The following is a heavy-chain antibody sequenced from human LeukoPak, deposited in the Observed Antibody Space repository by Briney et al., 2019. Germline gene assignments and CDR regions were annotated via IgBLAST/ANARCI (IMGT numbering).Heavy chain of an antibody. CDR2: INPTGGST. Sequence: ASVNVSCKASGYTFTNYYIHWVRQAPGQGLEWMGVINPTGGSTSYAQKFQGRVTMTRDTSTNTVYMELSSLRSEETAVYYCARDGEVATISGEIHYYYYGMDVWGQGTTVTVSS. D-gene: IGHD5-24*01. CDR3: ARDGEVATISGEIHYYYYGMDV. J-gene: IGHJ6*02. CDR1: GYTFTNYY. V-gene: IGHV1-46*01.